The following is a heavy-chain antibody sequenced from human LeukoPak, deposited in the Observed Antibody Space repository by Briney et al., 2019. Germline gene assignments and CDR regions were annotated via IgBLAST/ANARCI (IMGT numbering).Heavy chain of an antibody. V-gene: IGHV3-23*03. CDR3: AKDRGPYSRTLRYFDY. Sequence: PGGSLRLSCAASEFTFSSYAMSWVRQAPGKGLEWVSVIYSGGSTYYADSVKGRFTISRDNSKNTLYLQMNSLRAEDTAVYYCAKDRGPYSRTLRYFDYWGQGTLVTVSS. CDR1: EFTFSSYA. D-gene: IGHD3-10*01. J-gene: IGHJ4*02. CDR2: IYSGGST.